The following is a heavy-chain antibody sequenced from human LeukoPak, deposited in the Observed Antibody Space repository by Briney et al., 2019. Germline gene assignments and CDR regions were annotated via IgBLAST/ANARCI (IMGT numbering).Heavy chain of an antibody. V-gene: IGHV3-21*01. CDR2: ISSGSSYI. D-gene: IGHD6-19*01. Sequence: PGGSLRLSCAASGFTFSNYYMNWVRQAPGKGLKWVSSISSGSSYIYYADSLKGRFTISRDNAKNSLYLQMNSLRAEDTAVYYCATGVRGYNSALDYWGQGTLVTVSP. CDR3: ATGVRGYNSALDY. J-gene: IGHJ4*02. CDR1: GFTFSNYY.